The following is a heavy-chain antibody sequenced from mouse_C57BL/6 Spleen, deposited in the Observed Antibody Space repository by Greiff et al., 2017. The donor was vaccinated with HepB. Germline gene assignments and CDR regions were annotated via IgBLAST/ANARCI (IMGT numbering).Heavy chain of an antibody. CDR1: GYTFTSYG. Sequence: VQLQESGAELARPGASVKLSCKASGYTFTSYGISWVKQRTGQGLEWIGEIYPRSGNTYYNEKFKGKATLTADKSSSTAYMELRSLTSEDSAVYFCARWGSYYGEYFDYWGQGTTLTVSS. V-gene: IGHV1-81*01. J-gene: IGHJ2*01. CDR3: ARWGSYYGEYFDY. CDR2: IYPRSGNT. D-gene: IGHD1-1*01.